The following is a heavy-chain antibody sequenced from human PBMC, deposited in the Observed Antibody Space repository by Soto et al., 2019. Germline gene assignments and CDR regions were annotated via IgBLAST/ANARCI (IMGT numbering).Heavy chain of an antibody. V-gene: IGHV1-2*02. CDR3: ARHSGYDYVFAY. CDR2: INPNNGDT. D-gene: IGHD5-12*01. Sequence: QVQLVQSGAEVKKPGASVKVSCKASGYTFTGYYIHWVRQAPGQGLEWMGWINPNNGDTNYAQKFQGRVSMTRDTSTSTAYMELSSLRFDDTAVYYCARHSGYDYVFAYWGQGTLVTVS. CDR1: GYTFTGYY. J-gene: IGHJ4*02.